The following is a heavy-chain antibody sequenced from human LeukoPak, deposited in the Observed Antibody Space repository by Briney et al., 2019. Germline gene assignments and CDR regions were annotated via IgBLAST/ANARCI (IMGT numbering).Heavy chain of an antibody. D-gene: IGHD1-26*01. CDR1: GYTLTELS. CDR3: ARDRQYSGSYNAFDI. CDR2: FDPEDGET. J-gene: IGHJ3*02. V-gene: IGHV1-24*01. Sequence: ASVKVSCKVSGYTLTELSMHWVRQAPGKGLEWMGGFDPEDGETIYAQKFQGRVTITTDESTSTAYMELSSLRSEDTAVYYCARDRQYSGSYNAFDIWGQGTMVTVSS.